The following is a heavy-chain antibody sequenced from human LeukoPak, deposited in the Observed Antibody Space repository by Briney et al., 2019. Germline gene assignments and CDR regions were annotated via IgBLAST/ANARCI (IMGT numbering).Heavy chain of an antibody. CDR1: GYNFTSYL. Sequence: GESRNISCKGSGYNFTSYLIHWVRQMPVKGLEWMGIIYPGDSDTRYSPSFQGQVTISADKSISTAYLQWSSLKASDTAMYYCARRESTGSLVDYWGQGTLVTVSS. CDR3: ARRESTGSLVDY. D-gene: IGHD1-26*01. CDR2: IYPGDSDT. V-gene: IGHV5-51*01. J-gene: IGHJ4*02.